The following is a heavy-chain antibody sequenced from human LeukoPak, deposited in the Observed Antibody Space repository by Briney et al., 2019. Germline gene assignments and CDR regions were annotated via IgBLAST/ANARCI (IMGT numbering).Heavy chain of an antibody. J-gene: IGHJ4*02. CDR2: INSDGSTT. V-gene: IGHV3-74*01. CDR3: ARGGPIDY. CDR1: GFTFSSNW. Sequence: GGSLRLSCAASGFTFSSNWMYWVRQAPGKGLVWVSRINSDGSTTSYVDSVKGRFTISRDNAKSTLYLQMNSLRAEDTAVYYRARGGPIDYWGQGTLVTVSS.